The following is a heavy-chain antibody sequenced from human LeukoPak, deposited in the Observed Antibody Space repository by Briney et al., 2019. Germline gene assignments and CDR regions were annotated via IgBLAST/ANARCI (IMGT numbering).Heavy chain of an antibody. CDR1: GITFSSYG. V-gene: IGHV3-30*02. CDR2: IRYDGSNV. D-gene: IGHD2-2*01. J-gene: IGHJ4*02. Sequence: GGSLRLSCAASGITFSSYGMHWVRQAPGKGLEWVAMIRYDGSNVYYADSVKGRFTISRDDSKNTLYLQMNSLRAEDTAVYYCARDIVIPAGSGRYFDNWGQGTLITVSS. CDR3: ARDIVIPAGSGRYFDN.